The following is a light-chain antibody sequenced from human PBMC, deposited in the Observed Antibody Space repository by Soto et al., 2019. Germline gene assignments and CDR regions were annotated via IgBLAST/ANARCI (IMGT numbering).Light chain of an antibody. CDR3: TSFTSGSTPYV. CDR2: DVT. CDR1: SSDVGGYIY. Sequence: QSVLTQPASVSGSPGQSITISCAGTSSDVGGYIYVSWYQQLPGKAPQLVIYDVTHRPSGVSVRFSGSRSGNTASLTISGLQAEDEADYYCTSFTSGSTPYVLGTGTKLTVL. J-gene: IGLJ1*01. V-gene: IGLV2-14*03.